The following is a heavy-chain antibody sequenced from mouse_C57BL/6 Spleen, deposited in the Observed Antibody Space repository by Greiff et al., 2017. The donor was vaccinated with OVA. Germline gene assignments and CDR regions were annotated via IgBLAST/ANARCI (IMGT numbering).Heavy chain of an antibody. V-gene: IGHV5-4*01. CDR1: GFTFSSYA. CDR2: ISDGGSYT. J-gene: IGHJ2*01. Sequence: EVMVVESGGGLVKPGGSLKLSCAASGFTFSSYAMSWVRQTPEKRLEWVATISDGGSYTYYPDNVKGRFTISRYNANNNLYLQMSHLKSEDTAMYYCARDSSLYDYDGFYYRGQCTTLTVSS. D-gene: IGHD2-4*01. CDR3: ARDSSLYDYDGFYY.